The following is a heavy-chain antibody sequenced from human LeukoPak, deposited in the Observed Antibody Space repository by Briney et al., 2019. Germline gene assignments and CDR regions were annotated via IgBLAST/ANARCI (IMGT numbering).Heavy chain of an antibody. CDR2: ISSSGTII. V-gene: IGHV3-48*03. CDR1: GFIFSNYE. Sequence: GGSLRLSCAPSGFIFSNYEMNWVRQAPGKGLEWVSYISSSGTIIYYADSVRGRFTISRDNAKNSLYLQLNSLRAEDTAVYYCASGAIGAAGRDDDYWGQGTLVTVSS. D-gene: IGHD6-13*01. J-gene: IGHJ4*02. CDR3: ASGAIGAAGRDDDY.